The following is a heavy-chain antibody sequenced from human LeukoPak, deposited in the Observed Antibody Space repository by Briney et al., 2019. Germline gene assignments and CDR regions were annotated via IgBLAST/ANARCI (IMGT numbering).Heavy chain of an antibody. CDR3: AKSGGRITMAPPGV. Sequence: GGSLRLSCAVSGFTFSKYAMSWVRQAPGKGLEWVSFISDSSAGDSTYYADSVRGRFTISRDNSKNTLYLQMNSLRAEDTAVYYCAKSGGRITMAPPGVWGQGTMVTVSS. V-gene: IGHV3-23*01. D-gene: IGHD3-10*01. CDR1: GFTFSKYA. J-gene: IGHJ3*01. CDR2: ISDSSAGDST.